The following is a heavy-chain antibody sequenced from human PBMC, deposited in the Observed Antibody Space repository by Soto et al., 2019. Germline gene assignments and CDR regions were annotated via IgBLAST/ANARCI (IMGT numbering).Heavy chain of an antibody. CDR3: ARNVASPGVSGSWGAFDI. CDR2: IFSSGRT. CDR1: GGSISNYF. J-gene: IGHJ3*02. Sequence: QVQLQESGPGLVKPSETLSLICTVSGGSISNYFWDWIRQPAGKGLEWIGRIFSSGRTNYNASLKSRVTMSVDTSKNQVSLKLTSMGAADTAVYYCARNVASPGVSGSWGAFDIWGQGTMVTVSS. D-gene: IGHD5-12*01. V-gene: IGHV4-4*07.